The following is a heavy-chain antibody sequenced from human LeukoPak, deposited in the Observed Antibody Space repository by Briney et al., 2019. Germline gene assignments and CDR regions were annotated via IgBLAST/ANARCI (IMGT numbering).Heavy chain of an antibody. CDR2: ISSISSYI. CDR1: GFTFSSYS. J-gene: IGHJ4*02. Sequence: GGSLRLSCAASGFTFSSYSMNWVRQAPGKGPEWVSSISSISSYIYYADSVKGRFTISRDNAKNSLYLQMNSLRAEDTAVYYCARNWDLLPAAGTDYFDYWGQGTLVTVSS. D-gene: IGHD6-13*01. V-gene: IGHV3-21*01. CDR3: ARNWDLLPAAGTDYFDY.